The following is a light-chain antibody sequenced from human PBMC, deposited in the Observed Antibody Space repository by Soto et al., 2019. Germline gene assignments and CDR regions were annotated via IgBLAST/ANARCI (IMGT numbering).Light chain of an antibody. CDR2: SAS. J-gene: IGKJ5*01. CDR1: QGISSD. V-gene: IGKV1-9*01. CDR3: QQLNSYPVT. Sequence: IQLTQSPSSLSASVGDRVTITCRASQGISSDLAWYQQKPGKAPKLMIYSASILQSGVPSRFSGSGSGTDFTLTISCLQPEDFATYYCQQLNSYPVTFGQVTRLEIK.